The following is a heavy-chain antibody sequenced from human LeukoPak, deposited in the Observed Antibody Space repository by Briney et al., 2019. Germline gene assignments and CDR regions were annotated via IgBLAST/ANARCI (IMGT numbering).Heavy chain of an antibody. V-gene: IGHV3-21*01. Sequence: GGSLRLSCAASGFTFSSYSMNWVRQAPGKGLEWVSSISSSSSYIYYADSVKGRFTISRDNAKNSLYLQMNSLRAEDTAVYYCARDPHSSSYFIQYYYGMDVWGQGTTVTVSS. CDR2: ISSSSSYI. J-gene: IGHJ6*02. CDR3: ARDPHSSSYFIQYYYGMDV. D-gene: IGHD6-13*01. CDR1: GFTFSSYS.